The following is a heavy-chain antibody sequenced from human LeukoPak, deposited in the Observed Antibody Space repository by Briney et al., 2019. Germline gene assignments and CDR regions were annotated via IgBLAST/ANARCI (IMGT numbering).Heavy chain of an antibody. J-gene: IGHJ6*03. CDR1: GGSISSGDYY. Sequence: PSETLSLTCTVSGGSISSGDYYWSWIRQPPGKGLEWIGYIYYSGSTYYNPSLKRRVNISVDTSKNQFSLKRSSVTAAATAVYYCAREGSSGYYLYYYYMDVWGKGTTVTVSS. CDR3: AREGSSGYYLYYYYMDV. CDR2: IYYSGST. D-gene: IGHD3-22*01. V-gene: IGHV4-30-4*08.